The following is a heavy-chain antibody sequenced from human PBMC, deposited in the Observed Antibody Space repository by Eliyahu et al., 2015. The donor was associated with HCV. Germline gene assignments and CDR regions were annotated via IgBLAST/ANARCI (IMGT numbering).Heavy chain of an antibody. CDR3: ARDLADDPRWDFDY. V-gene: IGHV1-3*01. J-gene: IGHJ4*02. D-gene: IGHD3-16*01. Sequence: HVQLVQSGAEVKKPGASVKISCKTSGYIFSIYAIHWVRQAPGXRLEWMXXVNPGDGRTKFSQKXQDRVMFTTDTSATTVYMELSSLRSEDTAVYYCARDLADDPRWDFDYWGLGTRVTVSS. CDR1: GYIFSIYA. CDR2: VNPGDGRT.